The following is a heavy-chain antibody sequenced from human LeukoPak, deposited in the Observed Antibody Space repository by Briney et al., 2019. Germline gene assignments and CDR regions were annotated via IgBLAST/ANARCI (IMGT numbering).Heavy chain of an antibody. CDR1: GFTFSTYT. CDR2: ISSGSRYI. J-gene: IGHJ3*01. V-gene: IGHV3-21*01. Sequence: GGSLRLSCAASGFTFSTYTLNWVRQAPGKGLEWVSSISSGSRYIYYADSVKGRFTISRDDAKNSLYLKMDSLRAEDTAVYHCARPGFDAFWLWGQGTMVTVSS. CDR3: ARPGFDAFWL. D-gene: IGHD2-15*01.